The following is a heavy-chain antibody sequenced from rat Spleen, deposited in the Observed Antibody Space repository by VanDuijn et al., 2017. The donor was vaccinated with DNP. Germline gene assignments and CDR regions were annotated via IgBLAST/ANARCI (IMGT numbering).Heavy chain of an antibody. CDR2: ISYSGRT. CDR3: ARQGARYRDSYAPFDY. D-gene: IGHD1-12*01. Sequence: EVQLQESGPGLVKPSQSLSLTCSVTGSSISSNYWGWIRKFPGNKMEWIGHISYSGRTTYNPSLKSRISITRDTSKNQLFLQLNSVSTEDTATYYFARQGARYRDSYAPFDYWGQGVMVTVSS. V-gene: IGHV3-1*01. CDR1: GSSISSNY. J-gene: IGHJ2*01.